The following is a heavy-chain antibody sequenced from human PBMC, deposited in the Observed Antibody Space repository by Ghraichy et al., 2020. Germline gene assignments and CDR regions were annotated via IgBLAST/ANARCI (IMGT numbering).Heavy chain of an antibody. CDR3: ARSRRVTTVTWIDY. CDR1: GGSISSYY. CDR2: IYDSGST. D-gene: IGHD4-17*01. V-gene: IGHV4-59*01. J-gene: IGHJ4*02. Sequence: SETLSLTCTVSGGSISSYYWTWIRLPPGKGLEWIEYIYDSGSTNYNPSLKSRVTISVDTSKKQFSLKLTSLTAADTAVYFCARSRRVTTVTWIDYWGQGRLVTVSS.